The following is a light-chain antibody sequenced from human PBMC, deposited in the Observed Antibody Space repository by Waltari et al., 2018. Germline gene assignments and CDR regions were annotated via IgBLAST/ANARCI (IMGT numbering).Light chain of an antibody. CDR3: QQYGSLPLT. Sequence: EIVLTQSPGTLSLSPGERVTLSCRASQSVTSLAWYQHKPGQAPRLVIYGASTRATGIPDTFSVSGSGTDFTLTISRLEPEDFAVYYCQQYGSLPLTFGGGTKVEIK. V-gene: IGKV3-20*01. CDR2: GAS. CDR1: QSVTS. J-gene: IGKJ4*01.